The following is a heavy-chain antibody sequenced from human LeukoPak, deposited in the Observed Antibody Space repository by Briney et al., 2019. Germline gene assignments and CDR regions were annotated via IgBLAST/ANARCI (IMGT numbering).Heavy chain of an antibody. J-gene: IGHJ5*02. D-gene: IGHD6-19*01. CDR3: ARPSALGVGVAGLDWFDP. CDR2: ISAYNGNT. V-gene: IGHV1-18*01. Sequence: ASVKVSCKASGYIFTNSGINWVRQAPGQGLEWMGWISAYNGNTNYAQKFQGRVTMTTDTSTSTAYMELRSLRSDDTAVYYCARPSALGVGVAGLDWFDPWGQGTLVTVSS. CDR1: GYIFTNSG.